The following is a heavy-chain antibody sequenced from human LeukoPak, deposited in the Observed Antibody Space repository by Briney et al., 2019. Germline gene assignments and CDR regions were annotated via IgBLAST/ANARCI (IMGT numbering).Heavy chain of an antibody. V-gene: IGHV3-64*01. CDR2: ISSNEGTT. CDR1: GFTFSNYA. CDR3: ARGGALVRGALDY. D-gene: IGHD3-10*01. Sequence: GGSLRLSXAASGFTFSNYAMHWVRQAPGKGLEYVSVISSNEGTTYYANSVKGRLTISRDNSKNTLYLQMGSLRAEDMAVYYCARGGALVRGALDYWGQGTLVTVSS. J-gene: IGHJ4*02.